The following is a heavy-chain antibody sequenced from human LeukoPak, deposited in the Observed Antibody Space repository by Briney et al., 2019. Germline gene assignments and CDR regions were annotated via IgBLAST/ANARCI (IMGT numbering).Heavy chain of an antibody. D-gene: IGHD4-17*01. J-gene: IGHJ4*02. CDR3: AITRLYGDYTDHDY. Sequence: GGSLGLSCAASGFTFSSYGMSWVRQAPGKGLEWVSAISGSGGSTYSADSVKGRFTISRDNSKNTLYLQMNSLRAEDTAVYYCAITRLYGDYTDHDYWGQGTLVTVSS. CDR1: GFTFSSYG. V-gene: IGHV3-23*01. CDR2: ISGSGGST.